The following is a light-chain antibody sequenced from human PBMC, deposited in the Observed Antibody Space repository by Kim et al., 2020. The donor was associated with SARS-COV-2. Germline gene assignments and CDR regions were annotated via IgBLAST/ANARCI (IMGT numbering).Light chain of an antibody. CDR1: QRIRND. CDR3: QKYNGAPRT. J-gene: IGKJ1*01. Sequence: ASVGDRVTITCRASQRIRNDLAWYQQRPGQVPKLLIFAASALQSGVPSRFSGSGSGTDFTLTISSLQPEDVATYYCQKYNGAPRTFGQGTKVDIK. CDR2: AAS. V-gene: IGKV1-27*01.